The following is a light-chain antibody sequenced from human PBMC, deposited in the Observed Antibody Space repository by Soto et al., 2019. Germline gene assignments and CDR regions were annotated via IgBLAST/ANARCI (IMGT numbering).Light chain of an antibody. CDR3: QQYDSNWS. CDR2: DTS. V-gene: IGKV1-5*01. Sequence: DIQMTQSPSTMSASVGDRVTITCRASQRLTSWLAWYKQRPGKAPQLLIYDTSTLESGVPSRFSGSGSGTESTLTISSLQPDDPATYYCQQYDSNWSFGQGTKWDIK. J-gene: IGKJ1*01. CDR1: QRLTSW.